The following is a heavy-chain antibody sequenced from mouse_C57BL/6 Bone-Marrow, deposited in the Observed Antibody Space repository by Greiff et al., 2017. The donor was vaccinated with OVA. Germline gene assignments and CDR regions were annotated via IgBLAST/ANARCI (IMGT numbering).Heavy chain of an antibody. CDR3: ARRKYGNPLYAMDY. V-gene: IGHV1-42*01. J-gene: IGHJ4*01. CDR2: INPSTGGT. D-gene: IGHD2-10*02. CDR1: GYSFTGYY. Sequence: EVQLQQSGPELVKPGASVKISCKASGYSFTGYYMNWVKQSPEKSLEWIGEINPSTGGTTYNQKFKAKATLTVDKSSSTAYMQLKSLTSEDSAVYYCARRKYGNPLYAMDYWGQGTSVTVSS.